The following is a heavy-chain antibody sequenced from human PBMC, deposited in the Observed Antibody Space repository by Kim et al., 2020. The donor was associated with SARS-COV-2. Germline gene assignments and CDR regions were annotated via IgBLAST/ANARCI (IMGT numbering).Heavy chain of an antibody. CDR2: ISSSSSYI. CDR3: ARDPTYCGGDCYSGDKEYYFYY. CDR1: GFTFSSYS. D-gene: IGHD2-21*02. Sequence: GGSLRLSCAASGFTFSSYSMNWVRQAPGKGLEWVSSISSSSSYIYYADSVKGRFTISRDNAKNSLYLQMNSLRAEDTAVYYCARDPTYCGGDCYSGDKEYYFYYWGQGTLVTVSS. V-gene: IGHV3-21*01. J-gene: IGHJ4*02.